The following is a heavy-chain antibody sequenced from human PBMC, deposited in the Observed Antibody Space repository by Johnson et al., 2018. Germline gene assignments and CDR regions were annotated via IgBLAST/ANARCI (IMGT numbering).Heavy chain of an antibody. Sequence: VQLQQWGAGLLKPSETLSLTCAVYGGSFSGYYWSWVRQAPGKGLEWVGRIKSKTDGGTTDYAAPVKGRFAISRDDSKSTLYLQMNSLKTEETAVYYCTTEIQYCSSTSGYSSTFDIWGQGTMVTVSS. V-gene: IGHV3-15*01. CDR2: IKSKTDGGTT. CDR3: TTEIQYCSSTSGYSSTFDI. D-gene: IGHD2-2*01. J-gene: IGHJ3*02. CDR1: GGSFSGYY.